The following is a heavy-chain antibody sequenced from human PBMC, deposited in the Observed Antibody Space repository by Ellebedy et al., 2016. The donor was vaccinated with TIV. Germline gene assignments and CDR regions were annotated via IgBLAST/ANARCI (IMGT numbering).Heavy chain of an antibody. CDR1: GFTFSNYG. CDR3: AKAESPVGESYYHGVDV. J-gene: IGHJ6*02. V-gene: IGHV3-30*18. D-gene: IGHD3-16*01. CDR2: TSYDGSNK. Sequence: PGGSLRLSCAASGFTFSNYGMHWVRQAPGKGLEGVAVTSYDGSNKYYADSVKGRFTISRDNSKNTLYLQMNSLRADDTAVYYCAKAESPVGESYYHGVDVWGQGTTVTVSS.